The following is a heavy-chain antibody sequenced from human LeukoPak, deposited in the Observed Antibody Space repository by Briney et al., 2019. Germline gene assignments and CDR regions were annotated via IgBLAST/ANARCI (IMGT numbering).Heavy chain of an antibody. V-gene: IGHV4-38-2*01. D-gene: IGHD6-19*01. Sequence: PSETLSLTCAVSGYSISSGYYWGWIRQPPGKGLEWTGSIYYSGSTYYNPSLKSRVTISVDTSKNQFSLKLSSVTAADTAVYYCARHAYSSGWSPDYWGQGTLVTVSS. CDR1: GYSISSGYY. J-gene: IGHJ4*02. CDR2: IYYSGST. CDR3: ARHAYSSGWSPDY.